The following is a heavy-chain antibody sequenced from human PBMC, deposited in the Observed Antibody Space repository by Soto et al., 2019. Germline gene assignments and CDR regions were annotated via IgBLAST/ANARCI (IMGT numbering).Heavy chain of an antibody. Sequence: EVQLVESGGGLVKPGGSLRLSCAASGFTFSNAWMNWVRQAPGKGLEWVGRIKSKTDGGTTDYAAPVKGRFTISRDDSKNTLYLQMKSLKTEDTAVYYCTTDLMTTVPHPLHYYGMDVWGQGTTVTVSS. CDR1: GFTFSNAW. CDR2: IKSKTDGGTT. V-gene: IGHV3-15*07. CDR3: TTDLMTTVPHPLHYYGMDV. D-gene: IGHD4-17*01. J-gene: IGHJ6*02.